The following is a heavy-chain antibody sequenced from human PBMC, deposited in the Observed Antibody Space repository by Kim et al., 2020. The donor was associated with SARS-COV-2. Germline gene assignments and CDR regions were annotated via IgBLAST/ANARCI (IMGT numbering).Heavy chain of an antibody. J-gene: IGHJ3*02. CDR3: AIEDRRITMVRGVKAAFDI. V-gene: IGHV3-7*03. Sequence: GGSPRLSCAASGFTFSSYWMSWVRQAPGKGLEWVANIKQDGSEKYYVDSVKGRFTISRDNAKNSLYLQMNSLRAEDTAVYYCAIEDRRITMVRGVKAAFDIWGQGTMVTVSS. CDR1: GFTFSSYW. CDR2: IKQDGSEK. D-gene: IGHD3-10*01.